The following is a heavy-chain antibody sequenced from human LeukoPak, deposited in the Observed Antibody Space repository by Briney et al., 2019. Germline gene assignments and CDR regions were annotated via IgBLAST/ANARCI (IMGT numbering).Heavy chain of an antibody. V-gene: IGHV3-23*01. D-gene: IGHD2-2*01. J-gene: IGHJ4*02. CDR1: GFTFGSYA. CDR3: AKDSNSRYCSSTSCPPGYFDY. CDR2: ISGSGGST. Sequence: GGSLRLSCAASGFTFGSYAMSWVRQAPGKGLEWVSAISGSGGSTYYADSVKGRFTISRDNSKNTLYLQMNSLRAEDTAVYYCAKDSNSRYCSSTSCPPGYFDYWGQGTLVTVSS.